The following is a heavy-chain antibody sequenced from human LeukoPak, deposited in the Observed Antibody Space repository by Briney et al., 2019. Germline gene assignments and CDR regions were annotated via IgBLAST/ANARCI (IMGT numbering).Heavy chain of an antibody. D-gene: IGHD2-21*02. Sequence: GGSLRLPCAASGFTFDDYGMTWVRQGPGKGLEWVSGINWNGVSTGYADSVKGRFTISRDNAKNSLYRQMNSLRVEDTALYYCARADHIVVVTATYFDYWGQGTLVTVSS. CDR2: INWNGVST. J-gene: IGHJ4*02. V-gene: IGHV3-20*04. CDR3: ARADHIVVVTATYFDY. CDR1: GFTFDDYG.